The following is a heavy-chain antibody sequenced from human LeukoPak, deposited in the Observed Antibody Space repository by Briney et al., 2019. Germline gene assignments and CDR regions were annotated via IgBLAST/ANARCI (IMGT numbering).Heavy chain of an antibody. D-gene: IGHD3-10*01. V-gene: IGHV3-30-3*01. CDR3: ARDFHITMVRGVISSVFDY. CDR2: ISYDGSNK. CDR1: GFTFSSYA. J-gene: IGHJ4*02. Sequence: PGGSLTLSCAASGFTFSSYAMHWVRQAPGKGLEWVAVISYDGSNKYYADSVKGRFTICRDNSKNRLYLQMNSLRAEYTAVYYCARDFHITMVRGVISSVFDYWGQGTLVTVSS.